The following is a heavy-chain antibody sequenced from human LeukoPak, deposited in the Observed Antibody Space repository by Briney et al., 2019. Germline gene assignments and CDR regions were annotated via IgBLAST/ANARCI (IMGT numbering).Heavy chain of an antibody. Sequence: GGSLRLSCAASEFTFSDDWMSWVRQAPGKGLEGVGRIKSKTDGGTTDYAAPVKGRFTISRDDSKNLLYLQMKSLKTDDTGVYYCSTGAFWGQGTLVAVSS. V-gene: IGHV3-15*01. CDR2: IKSKTDGGTT. J-gene: IGHJ4*02. CDR3: STGAF. CDR1: EFTFSDDW.